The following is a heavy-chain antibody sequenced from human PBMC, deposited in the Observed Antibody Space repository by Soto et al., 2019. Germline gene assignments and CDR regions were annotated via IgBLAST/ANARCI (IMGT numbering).Heavy chain of an antibody. CDR3: ARGRRWLQSHAFDI. CDR1: GGTFSSYA. V-gene: IGHV1-69*13. J-gene: IGHJ3*02. Sequence: SVKVSCEASGGTFSSYAISWVRQAPGQGLEWMGGIIPIFGTANYAQKFQGRVTITADESTSTAYMELSSLRSEDTAVYYCARGRRWLQSHAFDIWGQGTMVTVSS. CDR2: IIPIFGTA. D-gene: IGHD5-12*01.